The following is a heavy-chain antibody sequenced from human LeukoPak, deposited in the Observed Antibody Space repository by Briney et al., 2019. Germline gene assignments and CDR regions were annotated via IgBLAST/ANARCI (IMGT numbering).Heavy chain of an antibody. D-gene: IGHD4-11*01. CDR1: QFTFSHYG. J-gene: IGHJ4*02. CDR2: IWNDGSNQ. Sequence: GKSLTLSCVASQFTFSHYGMHWVRQAQGKGLEWVAVIWNDGSNQYYADSVKGRFTISRDNFQNTVYLQMNSLRAEDTAVYYCAKDAQRGFDYSNSLEYWGQGTLVTVSS. CDR3: AKDAQRGFDYSNSLEY. V-gene: IGHV3-33*06.